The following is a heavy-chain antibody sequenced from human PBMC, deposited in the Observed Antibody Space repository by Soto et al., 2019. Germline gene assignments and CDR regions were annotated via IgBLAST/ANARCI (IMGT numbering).Heavy chain of an antibody. D-gene: IGHD3-22*01. Sequence: KSSETLSLTFTVSGGSFSSYYWSWIRQPTGKGLEWIGYIYYSGSTNYNPSLKSRVTISVDTSKNQFSLKLSSVTAADTAVYYCARGTYDSSGYFAFDIWGQGTMVTVSS. CDR3: ARGTYDSSGYFAFDI. J-gene: IGHJ3*02. CDR2: IYYSGST. V-gene: IGHV4-59*01. CDR1: GGSFSSYY.